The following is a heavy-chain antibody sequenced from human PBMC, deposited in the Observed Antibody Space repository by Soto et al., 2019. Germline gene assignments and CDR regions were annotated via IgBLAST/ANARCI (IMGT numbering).Heavy chain of an antibody. V-gene: IGHV3-30-3*01. CDR3: ARAGGDSSGWSAEFDY. D-gene: IGHD6-19*01. CDR1: GFTFSSYA. CDR2: ISYDGSNK. J-gene: IGHJ4*02. Sequence: LRLSCAASGFTFSSYAMHWVRQAPGEGLEWVAVISYDGSNKYYADSVKGRFTISRDNSRNTLYLQMNSLRAEDTAVYYCARAGGDSSGWSAEFDYWGQGTLVTVS.